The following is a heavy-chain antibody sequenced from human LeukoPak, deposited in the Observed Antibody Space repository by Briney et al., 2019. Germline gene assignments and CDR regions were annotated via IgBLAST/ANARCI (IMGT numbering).Heavy chain of an antibody. CDR1: GFTFSSYI. CDR3: ARDRGSDYDYNAPFDY. J-gene: IGHJ4*02. V-gene: IGHV3-21*01. CDR2: ISSSSSYI. D-gene: IGHD5-12*01. Sequence: GGSLRLSCAASGFTFSSYIMNWVRQAPGKGLEWVSSISSSSSYIYYADSVKGRFTISRDNAKNSLYLQMNSLGAEDTAVYYCARDRGSDYDYNAPFDYWGQGTLVTVSS.